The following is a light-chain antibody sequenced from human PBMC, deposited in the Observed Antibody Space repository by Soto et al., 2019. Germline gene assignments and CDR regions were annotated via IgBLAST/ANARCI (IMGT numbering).Light chain of an antibody. CDR2: WAT. J-gene: IGKJ2*01. Sequence: DIVMTQSPDSLAVSLGERATIKCKSSQSVLHSSDNKNYLTWYQQKPGQPPKLLISWATTRESGVPERFSGSVSGTDFTLTISSLQAEDVAVYYCQQYYTTPYTFGQGTKLEIK. CDR1: QSVLHSSDNKNY. V-gene: IGKV4-1*01. CDR3: QQYYTTPYT.